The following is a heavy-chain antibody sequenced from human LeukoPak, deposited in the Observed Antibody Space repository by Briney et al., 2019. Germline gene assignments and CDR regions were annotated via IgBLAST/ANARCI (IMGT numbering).Heavy chain of an antibody. CDR2: ISYDGSNK. D-gene: IGHD2-21*02. V-gene: IGHV3-30*01. CDR3: ARDHYLRIVAVTANLDY. CDR1: GFTFSSYA. Sequence: GGSLRLSCAASGFTFSSYAMHWVRQAPGKGLEWVAVISYDGSNKYYADSVKGRFTISRDNSKNTLYLQMNSLRAEDTAVYYCARDHYLRIVAVTANLDYWGQGTLVTVSS. J-gene: IGHJ4*02.